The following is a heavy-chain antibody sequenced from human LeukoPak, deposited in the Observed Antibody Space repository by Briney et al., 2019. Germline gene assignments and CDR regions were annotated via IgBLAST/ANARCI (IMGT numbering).Heavy chain of an antibody. D-gene: IGHD3-3*01. CDR2: ISYDGGNK. Sequence: GESLRLSCAASGFTLNTYPMHWVRQAPGKGLEWVAAISYDGGNKYYADSVKGRFTISRDNSQNTLYIQMESLRVEDTAVYYCVKAQRGFDDFWSGYDYWGQGSLVTVSS. V-gene: IGHV3-30*04. CDR1: GFTLNTYP. J-gene: IGHJ4*02. CDR3: VKAQRGFDDFWSGYDY.